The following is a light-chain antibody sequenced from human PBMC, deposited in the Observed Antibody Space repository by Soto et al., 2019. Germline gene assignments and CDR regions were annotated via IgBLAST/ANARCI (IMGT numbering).Light chain of an antibody. CDR1: RGVSSN. Sequence: EIVMTQSPATLSVSRGERATLSGRAIRGVSSNLAWYQQKPGQAPRLLIYGASTRATGIPARFSGSGSGTEFTLTISSLQSEDFAVYYCQQYNNWPRTFGQGTKVESK. J-gene: IGKJ1*01. V-gene: IGKV3-15*01. CDR3: QQYNNWPRT. CDR2: GAS.